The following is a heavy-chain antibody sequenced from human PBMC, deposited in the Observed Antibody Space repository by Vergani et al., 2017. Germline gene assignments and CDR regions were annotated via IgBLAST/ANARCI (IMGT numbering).Heavy chain of an antibody. Sequence: EVQVVESGGGLVQPGRSLRLSCAASGFTFENCAMHWVRQAPGKGLEWVSGISWNSVDIGYADSLKGRFTISRDNAKNSLYLQMNSLRREDMALYYCAKDIGSYGGYVDYWGQGTLVTVSS. J-gene: IGHJ4*02. D-gene: IGHD4/OR15-4a*01. CDR1: GFTFENCA. V-gene: IGHV3-9*03. CDR3: AKDIGSYGGYVDY. CDR2: ISWNSVDI.